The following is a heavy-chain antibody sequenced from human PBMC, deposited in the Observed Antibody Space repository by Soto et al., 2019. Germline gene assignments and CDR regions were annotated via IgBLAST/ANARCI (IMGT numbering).Heavy chain of an antibody. V-gene: IGHV3-30-3*01. CDR1: GFTFGSFA. J-gene: IGHJ6*02. CDR3: ARVFVETSKNDGMDV. Sequence: LVGSLRLSCAASGFTFGSFAMHWVRKAPGKGLEWVTLASFDGNTQYYADSVKGRFTISRDNSKSTLYLQMSSLRAEDTAVYYCARVFVETSKNDGMDVCGPGTAGTVSS. CDR2: ASFDGNTQ. D-gene: IGHD5-18*01.